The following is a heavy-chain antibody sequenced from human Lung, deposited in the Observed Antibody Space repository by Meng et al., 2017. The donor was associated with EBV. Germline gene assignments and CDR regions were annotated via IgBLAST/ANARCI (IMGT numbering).Heavy chain of an antibody. CDR1: GYTFTSFY. D-gene: IGHD6-13*01. J-gene: IGHJ4*02. Sequence: QVHLVQYRAEVNKPGASLKVSCKASGYTFTSFYLNWVRQAPGQGLEWMGIINPSGGTTSDAQKFQGRVTMTRDTSTSTVYMELSSLRPEDTAVYYCARGHFRGSSWFDYWGQGTLVTVSS. V-gene: IGHV1-46*03. CDR3: ARGHFRGSSWFDY. CDR2: INPSGGTT.